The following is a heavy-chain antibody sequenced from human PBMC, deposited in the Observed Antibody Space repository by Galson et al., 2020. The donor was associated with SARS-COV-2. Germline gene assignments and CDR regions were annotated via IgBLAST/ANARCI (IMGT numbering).Heavy chain of an antibody. J-gene: IGHJ2*01. CDR3: AKVSPQFQWVSYWFFDL. CDR1: GFTFNNYG. V-gene: IGHV3-30*18. D-gene: IGHD3-22*01. CDR2: ISYEGSIK. Sequence: GESLKISCAASGFTFNNYGMHWVRQAPGKGLEWLALISYEGSIKVYADSVKGRSTISRDKSKNTVYLQVNGLRPEDTAVYYCAKVSPQFQWVSYWFFDLWGRGTLVTVSS.